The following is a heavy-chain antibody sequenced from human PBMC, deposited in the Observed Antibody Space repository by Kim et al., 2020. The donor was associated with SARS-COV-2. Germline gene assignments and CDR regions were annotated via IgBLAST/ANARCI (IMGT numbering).Heavy chain of an antibody. Sequence: YADSVKGRFTISRDNSKRTLYLQMNSLRAEDTAFYFCAKLMYNDYYNSMDGWGQGTTVTVSS. D-gene: IGHD1-20*01. CDR3: AKLMYNDYYNSMDG. V-gene: IGHV3-23*01. J-gene: IGHJ6*02.